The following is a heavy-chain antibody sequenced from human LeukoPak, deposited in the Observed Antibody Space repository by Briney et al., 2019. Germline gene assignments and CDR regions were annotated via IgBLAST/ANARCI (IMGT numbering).Heavy chain of an antibody. CDR1: GGSISSGSYY. D-gene: IGHD2-15*01. J-gene: IGHJ4*02. V-gene: IGHV4-61*02. CDR3: AREIYPATFDY. Sequence: SETLSLTCTVSGGSISSGSYYWSWIRQPAGKGLEWIGRIYTSGSTNYNPSLKSRVTISVETSKNQFSLKLSSVTAADTAVYYCAREIYPATFDYWGQGTLVTVSS. CDR2: IYTSGST.